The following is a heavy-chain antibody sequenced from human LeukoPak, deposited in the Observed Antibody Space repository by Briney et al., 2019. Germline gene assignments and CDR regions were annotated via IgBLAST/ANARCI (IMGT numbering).Heavy chain of an antibody. CDR2: ISSSGSTI. D-gene: IGHD3-16*01. CDR1: GFTFSDYG. CDR3: ARERWGDAFDI. J-gene: IGHJ3*02. Sequence: GGSLRLSCAASGFTFSDYGMSWVRQAPGKGLEWVSYISSSGSTIYYADSVKGRFTISRDNSKNSLYLQMNSLRTEDTAVYYCARERWGDAFDIWGQGTLVTVSS. V-gene: IGHV3-11*04.